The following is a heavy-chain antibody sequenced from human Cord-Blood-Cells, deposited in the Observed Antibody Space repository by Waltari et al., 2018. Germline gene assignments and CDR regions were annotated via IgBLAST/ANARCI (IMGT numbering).Heavy chain of an antibody. V-gene: IGHV4-4*07. J-gene: IGHJ5*02. Sequence: QVQLQESGPGLVKPSETLSLTCTVSGGSISSYYWSWIRQPAGKGLEWIGRISTSGSTNYNPSLKSRVTMSVDTSKNQFSLKLSSVTAADTAVYYCARESNKYCSSTSCYKGWFDPWGQGTLVTVSS. D-gene: IGHD2-2*02. CDR3: ARESNKYCSSTSCYKGWFDP. CDR2: ISTSGST. CDR1: GGSISSYY.